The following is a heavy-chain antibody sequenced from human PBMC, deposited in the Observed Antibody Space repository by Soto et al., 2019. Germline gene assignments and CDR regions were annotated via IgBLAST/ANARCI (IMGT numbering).Heavy chain of an antibody. Sequence: QVQLVQSGAEVKKPGASVKVSCKASGYTFTSYGISWVRQAPGQGLEWMGWISAYNGNTNYAQKLHGRVTMTTDTSTSTAYMELRSLRSDDTAVYYCARLRTSLIAAAGIYNWFDPWGQGTLVTVSS. CDR3: ARLRTSLIAAAGIYNWFDP. CDR1: GYTFTSYG. J-gene: IGHJ5*02. D-gene: IGHD6-13*01. V-gene: IGHV1-18*04. CDR2: ISAYNGNT.